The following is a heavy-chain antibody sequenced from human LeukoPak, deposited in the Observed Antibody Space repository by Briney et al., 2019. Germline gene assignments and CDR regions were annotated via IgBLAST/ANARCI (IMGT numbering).Heavy chain of an antibody. CDR3: AKDWGPYYYGSGAYFD. J-gene: IGHJ4*02. CDR2: ISGSGGST. CDR1: GFTFSSYA. D-gene: IGHD3-10*01. V-gene: IGHV3-23*01. Sequence: GGSLRLSCAASGFTFSSYAMSWVRQAPGKGLEWVSAISGSGGSTYYADPVKGRFTISRDNSNNTLYLQMNSLRAEDTAMYYCAKDWGPYYYGSGAYFDWGQGTLVTVSS.